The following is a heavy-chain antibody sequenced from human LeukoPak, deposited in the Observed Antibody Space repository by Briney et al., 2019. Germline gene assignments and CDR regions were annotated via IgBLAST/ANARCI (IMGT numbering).Heavy chain of an antibody. Sequence: GGSLTLSCAASGFTFSSYAMSWVRQAPGKGLEWVAAIYCSGGSTYYPDPVKGRFTISRDNSKNTLYLQMNSLRAEDTAVYYCAKRQLPYTYYYYGMDVWGQGTTVTVSS. CDR2: IYCSGGST. CDR3: AKRQLPYTYYYYGMDV. V-gene: IGHV3-23*01. D-gene: IGHD2-2*02. J-gene: IGHJ6*02. CDR1: GFTFSSYA.